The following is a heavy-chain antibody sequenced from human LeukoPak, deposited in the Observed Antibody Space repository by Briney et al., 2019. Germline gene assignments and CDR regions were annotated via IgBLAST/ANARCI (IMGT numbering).Heavy chain of an antibody. CDR1: GGSITSSSYY. D-gene: IGHD2-15*01. V-gene: IGHV4-39*07. CDR3: ARDSYDYSRADY. Sequence: PSETLSLTCTVSGGSITSSSYYWGWIRQPPGKGLEWIGNIYYSGSTYYNPSLKSRVTISVDTSKNQFSLKLSSVTAADTAVYYCARDSYDYSRADYWGQGTLVTVSS. CDR2: IYYSGST. J-gene: IGHJ4*02.